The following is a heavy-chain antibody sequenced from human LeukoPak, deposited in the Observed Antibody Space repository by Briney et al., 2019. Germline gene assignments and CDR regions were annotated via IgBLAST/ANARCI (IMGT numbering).Heavy chain of an antibody. CDR2: INSGGTTT. Sequence: GGSLRLSCAACGFAFSTYTMNWARQAPGKGLEWVASINSGGTTTHYAFSVKGRFTISRDNAQNVLYLQMNGLRGDDAAVYYCLRGDSRDFWGQGTLVTVSS. CDR3: LRGDSRDF. J-gene: IGHJ4*02. CDR1: GFAFSTYT. D-gene: IGHD3-22*01. V-gene: IGHV3-21*06.